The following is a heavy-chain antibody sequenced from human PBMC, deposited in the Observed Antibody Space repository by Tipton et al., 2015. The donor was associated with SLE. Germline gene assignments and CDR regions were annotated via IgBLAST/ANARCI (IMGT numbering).Heavy chain of an antibody. CDR3: AREIGDYGDY. CDR1: GYTFTSYG. V-gene: IGHV1-46*01. D-gene: IGHD4-17*01. Sequence: QLVQSGAEVKKPGASVKVSCTASGYTFTSYGISWVRQAPGQGLEWMGIINPSGGSTTYAHKFQGRVTMTTDTSTSTVYMELSSLRSEDTAVYYCAREIGDYGDYWGQGTLVTVSS. J-gene: IGHJ4*02. CDR2: INPSGGST.